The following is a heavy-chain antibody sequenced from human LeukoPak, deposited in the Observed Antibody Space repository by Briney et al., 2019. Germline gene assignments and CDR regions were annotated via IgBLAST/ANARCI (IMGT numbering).Heavy chain of an antibody. Sequence: PSETLSLTCTVSGGSISSYYWSWIRQPPGKGLEWIGYIYYSGSTNYNPSLKSRVTISVGTSKNQFSLKLSSVTAADTAVYYCARGPYYDFWSGYYPFYYYYGMDVWGQGTTVTVSS. V-gene: IGHV4-59*01. CDR1: GGSISSYY. J-gene: IGHJ6*02. D-gene: IGHD3-3*01. CDR2: IYYSGST. CDR3: ARGPYYDFWSGYYPFYYYYGMDV.